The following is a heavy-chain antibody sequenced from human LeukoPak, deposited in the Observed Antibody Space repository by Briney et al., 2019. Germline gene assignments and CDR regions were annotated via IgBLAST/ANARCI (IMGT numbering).Heavy chain of an antibody. CDR3: ARDPGDVAAAHGAFDI. Sequence: GGSLRLSCAASGFSFSAYWMTWVRQAPGKGLEWVANINEGGGLKYYVDSVKGRFTISRDNAQNSLYLQMNSLRAEDTAVYYCARDPGDVAAAHGAFDIWGQGTMVTVSS. CDR1: GFSFSAYW. D-gene: IGHD2-15*01. V-gene: IGHV3-7*01. CDR2: INEGGGLK. J-gene: IGHJ3*02.